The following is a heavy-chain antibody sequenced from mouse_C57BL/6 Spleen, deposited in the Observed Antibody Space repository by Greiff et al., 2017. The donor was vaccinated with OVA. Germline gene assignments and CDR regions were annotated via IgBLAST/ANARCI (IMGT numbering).Heavy chain of an antibody. D-gene: IGHD2-3*01. Sequence: EVMLVESEGGLVQPGSSMKLSCTASGFTFSDYYMAWVRQVPEKGLEWVANINYDGSSTYYLDSLKSRFIISRDNAKNILYLQMSSLKSEDTATYYCARSDGYYVGDYWGQGTTLTVSS. CDR2: INYDGSST. CDR1: GFTFSDYY. J-gene: IGHJ2*01. CDR3: ARSDGYYVGDY. V-gene: IGHV5-16*01.